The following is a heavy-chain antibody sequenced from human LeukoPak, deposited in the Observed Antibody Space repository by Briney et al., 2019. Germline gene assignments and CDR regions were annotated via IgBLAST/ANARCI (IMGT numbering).Heavy chain of an antibody. D-gene: IGHD3-22*01. CDR2: IYSSGST. CDR3: AREGALYYDTSDDAFDI. J-gene: IGHJ3*02. Sequence: SETLSLTCTVSGGSISSYYWSWIRQPPGKGLEWIGSIYSSGSTYFSPSLKSRVSMSVDTSKNQFSLKLSSVTAADTAVYYCAREGALYYDTSDDAFDIWGQGAMVTVSS. V-gene: IGHV4-4*07. CDR1: GGSISSYY.